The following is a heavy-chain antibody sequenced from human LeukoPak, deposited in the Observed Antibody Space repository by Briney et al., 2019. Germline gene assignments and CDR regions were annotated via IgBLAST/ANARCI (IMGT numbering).Heavy chain of an antibody. D-gene: IGHD6-19*01. J-gene: IGHJ5*02. CDR3: AKGSVPGVRRPFDP. CDR1: GFTFSSYA. V-gene: IGHV3-23*01. CDR2: ISGSGTNT. Sequence: GGSLRLSCAASGFTFSSYAMTWVRQAPGKGLEWVSVISGSGTNTDYADSVKGRFTISRDNSKNTLYLQMNSLTAEDTAVYYCAKGSVPGVRRPFDPWGQGTRVTVSS.